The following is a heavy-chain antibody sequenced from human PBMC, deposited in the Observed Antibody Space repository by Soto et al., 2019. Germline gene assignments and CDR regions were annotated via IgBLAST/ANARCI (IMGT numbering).Heavy chain of an antibody. CDR2: INPNRGGT. D-gene: IGHD3-10*01. Sequence: ASVKGSCKASGYTFTGYYMHWVRQAPGQGLEWMGWINPNRGGTNYAQKFQGRVTMTRDTSISTAYMELSRLRSDDTAVYYCARDNSGEHNWFDPWGQGTLVTVSS. J-gene: IGHJ5*02. CDR3: ARDNSGEHNWFDP. CDR1: GYTFTGYY. V-gene: IGHV1-2*02.